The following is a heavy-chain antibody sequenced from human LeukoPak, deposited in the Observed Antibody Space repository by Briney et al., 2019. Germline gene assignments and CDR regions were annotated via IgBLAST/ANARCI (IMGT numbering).Heavy chain of an antibody. CDR1: GFTFSSYS. CDR3: ARDPDDSLYFDY. Sequence: GGSLRLPCAASGFTFSSYSMNWVRQAPGEGLEWVSSISSSSSYIYYADSVKGRFTISRDNAKNSLYLQMNSLRAEDTAVYYCARDPDDSLYFDYWGQGTLVTVSS. CDR2: ISSSSSYI. D-gene: IGHD1-1*01. J-gene: IGHJ4*02. V-gene: IGHV3-21*01.